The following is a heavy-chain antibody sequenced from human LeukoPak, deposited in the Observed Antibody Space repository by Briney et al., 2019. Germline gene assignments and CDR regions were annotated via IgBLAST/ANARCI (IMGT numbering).Heavy chain of an antibody. CDR1: GYSFTNYW. D-gene: IGHD4-17*01. J-gene: IGHJ4*02. CDR2: IHSADSNT. V-gene: IGHV5-51*01. CDR3: AGARHGDYRWDY. Sequence: GESLKISCKDSGYSFTNYWIGWVRQMPGKGLEWMGIIHSADSNTKYSPSFQGQVTISADKSVSTAYLQWSGLKASDTAMYYCAGARHGDYRWDYWGQGTLVTVSS.